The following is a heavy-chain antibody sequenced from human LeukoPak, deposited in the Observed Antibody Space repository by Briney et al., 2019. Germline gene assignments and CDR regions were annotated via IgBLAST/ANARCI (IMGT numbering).Heavy chain of an antibody. D-gene: IGHD6-13*01. Sequence: KPSETLSLTCTVSGGSISSYYWSWIRQPPGKGLEWIGYIYTSGSTNYNPSLKSRVIISVDTSKNQFSLKLSSVTAADTAVYYCARHAAAAAYNWFDPWGQGTLVTVSS. CDR1: GGSISSYY. J-gene: IGHJ5*02. V-gene: IGHV4-4*09. CDR3: ARHAAAAAYNWFDP. CDR2: IYTSGST.